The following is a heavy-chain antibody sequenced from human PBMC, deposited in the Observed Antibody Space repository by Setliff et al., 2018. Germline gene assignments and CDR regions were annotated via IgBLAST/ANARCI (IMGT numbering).Heavy chain of an antibody. V-gene: IGHV4-59*08. CDR3: VRALLWSGEGRFDP. Sequence: SETLSLTCSVSGDSINRNYWSWIRQPPGKGLEWLGYIHYSGNTNYNPSLKSRVTMFVDTSKNQFSVKLSSVTAADTAVYYCVRALLWSGEGRFDPWGQGTLVTVSS. D-gene: IGHD3-10*01. CDR2: IHYSGNT. J-gene: IGHJ5*02. CDR1: GDSINRNY.